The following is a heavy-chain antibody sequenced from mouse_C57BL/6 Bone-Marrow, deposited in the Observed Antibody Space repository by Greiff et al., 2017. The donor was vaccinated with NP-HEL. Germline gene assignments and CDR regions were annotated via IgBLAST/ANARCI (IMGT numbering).Heavy chain of an antibody. D-gene: IGHD2-4*01. V-gene: IGHV1-76*01. CDR1: GYTFTDYY. J-gene: IGHJ3*01. CDR3: AQVAIYYDYDGRSWFAY. Sequence: QVQLQQSGAELVRPGASVKLSCKASGYTFTDYYINWVKQRPGQGLEWIARIYPGSGNTYYNEKFKGKATLTAEKSSSTAYMQLSSLTSEDSAVYFCAQVAIYYDYDGRSWFAYWGQGTLVTVSA. CDR2: IYPGSGNT.